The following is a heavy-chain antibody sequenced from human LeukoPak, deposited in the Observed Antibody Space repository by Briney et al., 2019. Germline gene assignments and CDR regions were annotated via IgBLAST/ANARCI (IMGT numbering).Heavy chain of an antibody. D-gene: IGHD1-26*01. Sequence: GGSLRLSCAASGFTFSSYAMHWVRQAPGKGLEWVAVISYDGSSKYYADSVKGRFTISRDNSKNTLYLQMSSLRAEDTAVYYCARGGVSWELLVPHFDYWGQGTLVTVSS. CDR2: ISYDGSSK. J-gene: IGHJ4*02. CDR3: ARGGVSWELLVPHFDY. CDR1: GFTFSSYA. V-gene: IGHV3-30-3*01.